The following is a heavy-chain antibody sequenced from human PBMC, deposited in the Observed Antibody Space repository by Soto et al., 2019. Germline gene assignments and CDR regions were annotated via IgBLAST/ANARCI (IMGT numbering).Heavy chain of an antibody. V-gene: IGHV3-21*01. D-gene: IGHD1-1*01. CDR1: GFTFSSYS. Sequence: GGSLRLSCAASGFTFSSYSMNWIRQAPGKGLEWVSSISSSSSYIYYADSVKGRFTISRDNAKNSLYLQMNSLRAEDTAVYYCARVGDWNDGFDYYYGMDVWGQGXTVTVYS. J-gene: IGHJ6*02. CDR2: ISSSSSYI. CDR3: ARVGDWNDGFDYYYGMDV.